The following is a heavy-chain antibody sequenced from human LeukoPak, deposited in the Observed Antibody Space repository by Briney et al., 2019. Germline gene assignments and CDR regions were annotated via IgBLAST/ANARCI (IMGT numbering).Heavy chain of an antibody. CDR1: GFTFSSYT. V-gene: IGHV3-7*01. CDR3: ARGPSGYHNT. J-gene: IGHJ4*02. Sequence: GGSLRLSCAASGFTFSSYTMKWVRQAPGKGLEWVANMDEDGGDIYYVDSVKGRITISRDNAKKSLYLQMNSLRAEDTAVYYCARGPSGYHNTGGQGTLVTVSS. D-gene: IGHD5-12*01. CDR2: MDEDGGDI.